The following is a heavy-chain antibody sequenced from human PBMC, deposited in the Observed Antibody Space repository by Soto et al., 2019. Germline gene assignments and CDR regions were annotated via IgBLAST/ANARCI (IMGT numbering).Heavy chain of an antibody. D-gene: IGHD2-21*02. CDR2: ISWNSGSI. J-gene: IGHJ4*02. CDR3: AKAVSGTVAAILIGNYYFDY. V-gene: IGHV3-9*01. Sequence: GGSLRLSCAASGFTFDEYAMHWVRQAPGKGLEWVSGISWNSGSIGYADSVKGRFTISRDNAKKSLYLQMNSLRAEDTALYYCAKAVSGTVAAILIGNYYFDYWGQGTLVTVSS. CDR1: GFTFDEYA.